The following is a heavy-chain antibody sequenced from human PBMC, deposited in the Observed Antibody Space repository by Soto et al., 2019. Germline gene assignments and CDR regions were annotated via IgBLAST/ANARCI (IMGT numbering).Heavy chain of an antibody. D-gene: IGHD3-3*01. V-gene: IGHV3-23*01. Sequence: EVQLLESGGGMVQPGGSLRLSCAASGFTFSSYAMNWVRQPPGKGLEWVSAVTGAGASTYYADSVKGRFTISRDNSKNMLFLKMNSLISKDTALYYCARVGVFHSWSGSPDFDSLCQRTLVIVSS. CDR2: VTGAGAST. CDR3: ARVGVFHSWSGSPDFDS. J-gene: IGHJ4*02. CDR1: GFTFSSYA.